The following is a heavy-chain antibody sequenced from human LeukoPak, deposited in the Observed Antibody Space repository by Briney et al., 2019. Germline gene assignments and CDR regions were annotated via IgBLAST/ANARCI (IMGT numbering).Heavy chain of an antibody. CDR2: ISYDGSNK. CDR3: ARSLEGTPDY. J-gene: IGHJ4*02. Sequence: GGSLRLSCAASGFTFSSYAMHWVRQAPGKGLEWVAVISYDGSNKYYADSVKGRFTISRDNSKNTLYLQMNSLRAEDTAVYYCARSLEGTPDYWGQGTLVTVSS. V-gene: IGHV3-30-3*01. CDR1: GFTFSSYA. D-gene: IGHD1-7*01.